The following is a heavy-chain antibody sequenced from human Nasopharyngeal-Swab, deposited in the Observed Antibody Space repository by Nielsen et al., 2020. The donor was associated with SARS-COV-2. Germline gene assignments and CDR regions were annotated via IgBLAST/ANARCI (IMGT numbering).Heavy chain of an antibody. V-gene: IGHV1-8*01. Sequence: WVRQAPGQGLEWMGWMNPNSGNTGYAQKFQGRVTMTRNTSISTAYMELSSPRSEDTAVDYCARSDSSGYYLYYYGMDVWGQGTTVTVSS. CDR2: MNPNSGNT. J-gene: IGHJ6*02. D-gene: IGHD3-22*01. CDR3: ARSDSSGYYLYYYGMDV.